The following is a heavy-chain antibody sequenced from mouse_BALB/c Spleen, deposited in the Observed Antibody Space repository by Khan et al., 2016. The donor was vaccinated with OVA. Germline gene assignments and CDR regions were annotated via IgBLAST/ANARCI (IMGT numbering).Heavy chain of an antibody. D-gene: IGHD2-1*01. CDR3: ARSPYGNFAY. CDR1: GFTFSTYA. CDR2: ISSDGDYT. Sequence: QVVESGGGLVKPGGSLKLSCAASGFTFSTYAMSWVRQTPEKRLEWVATISSDGDYTYYPDNVTGRFTISRDNAKNTLYLQMSSLRSEDTAMYYCARSPYGNFAYWGQGTLVTVSA. J-gene: IGHJ3*01. V-gene: IGHV5-9-3*01.